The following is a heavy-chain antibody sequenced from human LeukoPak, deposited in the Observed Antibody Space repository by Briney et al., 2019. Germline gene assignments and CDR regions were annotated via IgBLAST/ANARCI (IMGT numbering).Heavy chain of an antibody. J-gene: IGHJ6*02. CDR2: ISAYNGNT. D-gene: IGHD1-26*01. V-gene: IGHV1-18*01. CDR1: GYTFTSYG. Sequence: ASVKVSCKASGYTFTSYGISWVRQAPGQGLEWMGWISAYNGNTNYAQKLQGRVTMTTVTSTSTAYMELRSLRSDDTAVYYCARDLSGSLYYYYYGMDVWGQGTTVTVSS. CDR3: ARDLSGSLYYYYYGMDV.